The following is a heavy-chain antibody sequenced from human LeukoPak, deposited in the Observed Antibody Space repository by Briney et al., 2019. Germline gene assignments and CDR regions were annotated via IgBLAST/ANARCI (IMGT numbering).Heavy chain of an antibody. CDR1: GFTFSLYT. J-gene: IGHJ4*02. D-gene: IGHD3-10*01. Sequence: PGGSLRLSCAASGFTFSLYTMHWVRQAPGKGLEWVAVISYDGSDKYYADSVKGRFTISRDNSKNTLFLQMNSLRADDTAVYYCARSSLRGAAPWAAGYWGQGTLVTVSS. V-gene: IGHV3-30*04. CDR2: ISYDGSDK. CDR3: ARSSLRGAAPWAAGY.